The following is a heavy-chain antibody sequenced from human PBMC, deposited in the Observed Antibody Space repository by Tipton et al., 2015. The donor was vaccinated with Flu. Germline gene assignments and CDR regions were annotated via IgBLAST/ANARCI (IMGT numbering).Heavy chain of an antibody. J-gene: IGHJ5*02. CDR2: TYHSGST. CDR3: ARVLQWELRRGWFDP. Sequence: LRLSCTVSGYSTSSGYYWGWIRQPPGKGLEWIGSTYHSGSTYYNPSLKSRVTISVDTSKNQFSLKLSSVTAADTAVYYCARVLQWELRRGWFDPWGQGTLVTVSS. D-gene: IGHD1-26*01. CDR1: GYSTSSGYY. V-gene: IGHV4-38-2*02.